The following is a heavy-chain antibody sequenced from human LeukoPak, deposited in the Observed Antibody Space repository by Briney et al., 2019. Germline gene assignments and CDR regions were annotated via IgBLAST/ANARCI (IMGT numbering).Heavy chain of an antibody. J-gene: IGHJ4*02. CDR1: GLIFSAYS. D-gene: IGHD5-18*01. Sequence: GGSLRLSCAASGLIFSAYSMNWVRQAPGKGLEWVSSIISSESYIYYADSVKGRFTISRDNAKNSLYLQMNSLRAEDTAVYYCATSGYYYGLVDSWGQGTLVTVSS. CDR3: ATSGYYYGLVDS. V-gene: IGHV3-21*01. CDR2: IISSESYI.